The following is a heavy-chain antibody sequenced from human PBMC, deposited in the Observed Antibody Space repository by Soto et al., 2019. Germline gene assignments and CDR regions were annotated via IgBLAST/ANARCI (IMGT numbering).Heavy chain of an antibody. Sequence: ETLSLTCTVSGGSISSSSYYWGWIRQPPGKGLEWIGKIYHSGSTNYNPSLKSRVTISVDTSKNQFSLKLSSVTAADTAVYSCARGHSYDYIWGGYRPGNAFNIGGQGTMVTVSS. D-gene: IGHD3-16*01. CDR1: GGSISSSSYY. J-gene: IGHJ3*02. V-gene: IGHV4-39*01. CDR3: ARGHSYDYIWGGYRPGNAFNI. CDR2: IYHSGST.